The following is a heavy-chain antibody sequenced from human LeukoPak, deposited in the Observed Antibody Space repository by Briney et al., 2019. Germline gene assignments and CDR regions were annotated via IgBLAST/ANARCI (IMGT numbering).Heavy chain of an antibody. V-gene: IGHV4-30-2*01. CDR1: GGSLSSGGYS. CDR3: ARFVVGSSGYDY. D-gene: IGHD3-22*01. CDR2: IYHSGST. Sequence: SQTLSLTCAVSGGSLSSGGYSWSWIRQPPGKGLEWIGYIYHSGSTYYNPSLKSRVTISVDRSKNQFSLKLSSVTAADTAVYYCARFVVGSSGYDYWGQGTLVTVSS. J-gene: IGHJ4*02.